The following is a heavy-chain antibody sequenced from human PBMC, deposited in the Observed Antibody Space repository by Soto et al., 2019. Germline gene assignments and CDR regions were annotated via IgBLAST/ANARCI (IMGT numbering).Heavy chain of an antibody. CDR1: GGSINNYY. CDR3: ARRYGGNFDY. Sequence: SETLSLTWPVSGGSINNYYWSWIRQPPGKGLEWIGYIYYSGSTNYNPSLKSRVTISVDTSKNQFSLKLSSVTAADTAVYYCARRYGGNFDYWGQGTLVTVSS. D-gene: IGHD1-26*01. V-gene: IGHV4-59*01. J-gene: IGHJ4*02. CDR2: IYYSGST.